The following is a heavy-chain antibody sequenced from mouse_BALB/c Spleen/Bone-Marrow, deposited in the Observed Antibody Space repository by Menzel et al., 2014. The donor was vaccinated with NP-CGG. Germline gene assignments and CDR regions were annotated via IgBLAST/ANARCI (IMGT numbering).Heavy chain of an antibody. CDR2: IYPGNSDT. J-gene: IGHJ1*01. CDR3: TRNWDWYFDV. D-gene: IGHD4-1*01. Sequence: SGYSFTSYWMHWVKQRPGQGLEWIGAIYPGNSDTTYNQKFKGKAKLTAVTSASTAYMELSSLTNEDSAVYYCTRNWDWYFDVWGAGTTVTVSS. V-gene: IGHV1-5*01. CDR1: GYSFTSYW.